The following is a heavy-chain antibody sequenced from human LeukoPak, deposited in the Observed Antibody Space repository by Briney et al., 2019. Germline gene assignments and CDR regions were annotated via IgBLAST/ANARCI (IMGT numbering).Heavy chain of an antibody. Sequence: PSETLSLTCAVSGGSFSGYYWGWIRQPPGKGLEWIGSIYHSGSTYYNPSLKSRVTISVDTSKNQFSLKLSSVTAADTAVYYRARTSYSRTLAYWFDPWGQGTLVTVSS. J-gene: IGHJ5*02. CDR3: ARTSYSRTLAYWFDP. D-gene: IGHD6-13*01. CDR1: GGSFSGYY. V-gene: IGHV4-38-2*01. CDR2: IYHSGST.